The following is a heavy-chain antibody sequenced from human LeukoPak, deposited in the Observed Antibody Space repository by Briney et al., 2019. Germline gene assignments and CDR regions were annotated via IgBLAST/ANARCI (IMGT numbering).Heavy chain of an antibody. Sequence: GSLRLSCAASGFTVSGTYMSWVRQAPGKGLEWVSIIYTGDSTYYADSVKGRSTISRDNSKNTLYLQMNSLRPEDTAVYYCAKRGPVVYDLWGQGTLVTVSS. J-gene: IGHJ4*02. CDR1: GFTVSGTY. CDR3: AKRGPVVYDL. CDR2: IYTGDST. V-gene: IGHV3-66*02.